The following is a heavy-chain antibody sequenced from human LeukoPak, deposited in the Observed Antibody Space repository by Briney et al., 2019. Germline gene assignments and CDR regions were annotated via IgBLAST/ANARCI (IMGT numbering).Heavy chain of an antibody. V-gene: IGHV4-34*01. CDR1: GGSFSGHY. Sequence: PSETLSLTCAVYGGSFSGHYWSWIRQPPGKGLEWIGEINHSGSTNYNPSLKSRVTISVDTSKNQFSLKLSSVTAADTAVYYCARGPVRFLSRRNRWFDPWGQGTLVTVSS. J-gene: IGHJ5*02. CDR2: INHSGST. CDR3: ARGPVRFLSRRNRWFDP. D-gene: IGHD3-3*01.